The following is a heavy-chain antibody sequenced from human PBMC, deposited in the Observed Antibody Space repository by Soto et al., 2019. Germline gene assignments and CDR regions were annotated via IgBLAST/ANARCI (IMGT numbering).Heavy chain of an antibody. CDR2: IYWNDDK. CDR1: GFSLSTSGVG. CDR3: AHFVIAARPGIHFDY. Sequence: QITLKESGPTLVKPTQTLTLTCTFSGFSLSTSGVGVGWIRQPPGKALEWLALIYWNDDKRYSPSLKSRLTITKDTSKNQVVLTMTNMDRVDTATYYCAHFVIAARPGIHFDYWGQGTLVTVSS. J-gene: IGHJ4*02. V-gene: IGHV2-5*01. D-gene: IGHD6-6*01.